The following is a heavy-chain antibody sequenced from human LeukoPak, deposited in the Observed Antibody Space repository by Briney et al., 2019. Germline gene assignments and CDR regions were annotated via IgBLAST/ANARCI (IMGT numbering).Heavy chain of an antibody. CDR3: AKVSDRDSSGYYWGFEY. CDR1: GGSISGYY. V-gene: IGHV4-59*08. Sequence: TSETLSVTCTVSGGSISGYYWSWIRQPPGKGLECIGYIYYSGSTNYNPSLKSRVTISVDTSRNQFSLKLTSVTAADTAVYYCAKVSDRDSSGYYWGFEYWGEGTLVTVSS. D-gene: IGHD3-22*01. CDR2: IYYSGST. J-gene: IGHJ4*02.